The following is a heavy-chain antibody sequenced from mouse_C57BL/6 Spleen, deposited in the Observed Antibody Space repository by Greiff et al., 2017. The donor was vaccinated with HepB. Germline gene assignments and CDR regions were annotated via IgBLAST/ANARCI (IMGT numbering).Heavy chain of an antibody. J-gene: IGHJ2*01. CDR1: GFTFSSYA. D-gene: IGHD1-1*01. CDR2: ISDGGSYT. V-gene: IGHV5-4*01. Sequence: EVQVVESGGGLVKPGGSLKLSCAASGFTFSSYAMSWVRQTPEKRLEWVATISDGGSYTYYPDNVKGRFTISRDNAKNNLYLQMSHLKSEDTAMYYCARDRYYYGSSYYFDYWGQGTTLTVSS. CDR3: ARDRYYYGSSYYFDY.